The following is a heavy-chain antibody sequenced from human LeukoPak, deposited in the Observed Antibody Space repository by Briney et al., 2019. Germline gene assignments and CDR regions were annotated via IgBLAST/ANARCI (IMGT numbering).Heavy chain of an antibody. CDR2: IYYSGST. CDR1: GGSISSYY. CDR3: ARARNYYDSSGFYYEGDAFDI. D-gene: IGHD3-22*01. Sequence: SETLSLTCTVSGGSISSYYWSWIRQPPGKGLEWIGYIYYSGSTNYNPSLKSRVTISVDTSKNQFSLKLSSVTAADTAVYYCARARNYYDSSGFYYEGDAFDIWGQGTMVTVSS. V-gene: IGHV4-59*01. J-gene: IGHJ3*02.